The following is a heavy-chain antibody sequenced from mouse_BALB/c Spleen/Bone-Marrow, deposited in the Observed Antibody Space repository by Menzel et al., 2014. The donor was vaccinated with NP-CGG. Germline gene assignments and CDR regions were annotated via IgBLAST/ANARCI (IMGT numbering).Heavy chain of an antibody. D-gene: IGHD2-4*01. V-gene: IGHV1-80*01. CDR1: GYAFSNYG. J-gene: IGHJ4*01. Sequence: QVQLKQSGAEVMRPGSSVNISCKASGYAFSNYGMNWVKQRPGQGLEWIGQIYPGDGDTNYNGKFKGRVTLTADKSSSTAYMQLSSLTSEDSAAYFCASVYDYGRGYAMDYWGQGTSVTVSS. CDR2: IYPGDGDT. CDR3: ASVYDYGRGYAMDY.